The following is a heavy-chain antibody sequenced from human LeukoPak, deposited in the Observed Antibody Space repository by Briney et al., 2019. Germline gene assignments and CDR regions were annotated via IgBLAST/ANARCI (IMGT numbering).Heavy chain of an antibody. V-gene: IGHV1-8*03. Sequence: ASVKVSCKASGYTFTSYDINWVRQATGQGLEWMGWMNPNSGNTGYAQKFQGRVTITRNTSISTAYMELSGLRSEDTAVYYCARGSGSGSYWSVDYWGQGTLVTVSS. CDR1: GYTFTSYD. D-gene: IGHD3-10*01. J-gene: IGHJ4*02. CDR2: MNPNSGNT. CDR3: ARGSGSGSYWSVDY.